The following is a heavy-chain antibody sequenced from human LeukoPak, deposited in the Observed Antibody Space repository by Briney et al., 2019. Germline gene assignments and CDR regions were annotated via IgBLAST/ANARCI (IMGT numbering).Heavy chain of an antibody. CDR1: GFPLSSYE. J-gene: IGHJ3*02. D-gene: IGHD2-21*02. Sequence: ETGGPLTLLCGPSGFPLSSYEMHWVRQAPGEGRNWVYYISSSGCNIHYADSVKGRFHISRDNAKNSLYLQMNSQRAEDTAVYYCARESVVTAIHDAFDIWGQGTMVTVSS. V-gene: IGHV3-48*03. CDR2: ISSSGCNI. CDR3: ARESVVTAIHDAFDI.